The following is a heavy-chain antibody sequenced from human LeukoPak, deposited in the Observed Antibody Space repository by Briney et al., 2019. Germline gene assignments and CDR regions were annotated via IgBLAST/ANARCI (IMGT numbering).Heavy chain of an antibody. V-gene: IGHV3-48*02. D-gene: IGHD4-17*01. J-gene: IGHJ6*02. CDR3: AREGYGDYEGDHYHGMDV. CDR1: GLAVSSYS. Sequence: GGSLRLSCVASGLAVSSYSMNWVRQAPGKGLEWVSYISSSSSTIYYADSVKGRFTISRDNAKNSLDLQMNSLRDEDTAVYYCAREGYGDYEGDHYHGMDVWGQGTTVTVSS. CDR2: ISSSSSTI.